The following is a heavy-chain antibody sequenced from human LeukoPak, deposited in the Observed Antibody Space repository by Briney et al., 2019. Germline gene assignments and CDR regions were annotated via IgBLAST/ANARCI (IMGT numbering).Heavy chain of an antibody. Sequence: GGSLRLSCAASEFSVGSNYMTWVRQAPGKGLEWVSLIYSGGSTYYADSVKGRFTISRDNSKNTLYLQMNSLRAEDTAVYYCAKGGATLWGQGTLVTVSS. J-gene: IGHJ4*02. CDR2: IYSGGST. CDR1: EFSVGSNY. D-gene: IGHD4/OR15-4a*01. V-gene: IGHV3-53*01. CDR3: AKGGATL.